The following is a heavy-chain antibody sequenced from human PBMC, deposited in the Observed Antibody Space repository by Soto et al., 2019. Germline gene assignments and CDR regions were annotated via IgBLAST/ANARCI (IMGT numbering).Heavy chain of an antibody. CDR2: ISTYNGNT. J-gene: IGHJ4*02. V-gene: IGHV1-18*04. D-gene: IGHD1-26*01. Sequence: QVQLVQSGAEVKKPGASVKVSCEASGYSFRTYGISWVRQAPGQGLEWMGWISTYNGNTKYAQKFQGRVTMTTDTSTSTAYMDLRSLRSDDTAVYYCARDPGTYSGSYRYWGQGTLVTVSS. CDR1: GYSFRTYG. CDR3: ARDPGTYSGSYRY.